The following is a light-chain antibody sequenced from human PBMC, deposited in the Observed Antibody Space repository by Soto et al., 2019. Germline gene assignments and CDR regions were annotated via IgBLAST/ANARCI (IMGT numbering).Light chain of an antibody. CDR2: EVS. J-gene: IGLJ1*01. Sequence: QSALTQPASVSGSPGQSITISCTGTSSDVGGYNYVSWYQHHPGKAPKLLIYEVSYRPSGVSDRFSGSKSANTASLTISGLQAEDEADYYCSSYTSGSLRVFGTGTKFTVL. CDR3: SSYTSGSLRV. V-gene: IGLV2-14*01. CDR1: SSDVGGYNY.